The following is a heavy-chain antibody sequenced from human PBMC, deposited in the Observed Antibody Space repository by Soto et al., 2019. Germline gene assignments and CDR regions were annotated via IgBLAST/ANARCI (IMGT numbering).Heavy chain of an antibody. J-gene: IGHJ4*02. V-gene: IGHV3-21*06. CDR2: ISSTTNYI. Sequence: GGSLRLSCAASGFTFTRYSMNWVRQSPGKGLEWVSSISSTTNYIYYGDSMKGRFTISRDNAKNSLYLEMNSLRAEDTAVYYCARESEDLTSNLDYWGQGTLVTVSS. CDR1: GFTFTRYS. CDR3: ARESEDLTSNLDY.